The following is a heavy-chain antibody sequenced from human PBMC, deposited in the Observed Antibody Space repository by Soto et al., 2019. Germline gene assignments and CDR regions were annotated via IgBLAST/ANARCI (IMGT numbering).Heavy chain of an antibody. V-gene: IGHV3-64D*06. D-gene: IGHD3-10*01. J-gene: IGHJ3*02. CDR2: ISSNGEST. CDR3: VKVLWKVRPGGALDI. Sequence: GGSLRLSCSASGFTFNRHAMHWVRQPPGKGLEYVSAISSNGESTYYADSVKGRFTISRDNSKNTLFLQMSSLRLEDTAVYYCVKVLWKVRPGGALDIWGQGTMVTVSS. CDR1: GFTFNRHA.